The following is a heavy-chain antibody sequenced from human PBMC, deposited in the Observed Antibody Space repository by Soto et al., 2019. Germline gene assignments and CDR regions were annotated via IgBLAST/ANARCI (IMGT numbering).Heavy chain of an antibody. CDR3: TIVRVADSALDH. Sequence: GGSLRLSCATSGFTFHDYAMSWVRQAPGKGLEWVSAIAFTGSATYYADSVKGRFTISRDNSKNIVYLHMSNLRAEDTAMYYCTIVRVADSALDHWGQGTLVTVSS. CDR2: IAFTGSAT. D-gene: IGHD3-10*02. J-gene: IGHJ4*02. V-gene: IGHV3-23*05. CDR1: GFTFHDYA.